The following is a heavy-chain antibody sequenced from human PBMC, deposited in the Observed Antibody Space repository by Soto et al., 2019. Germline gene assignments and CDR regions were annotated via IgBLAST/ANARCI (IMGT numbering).Heavy chain of an antibody. CDR2: IIPIFGTA. D-gene: IGHD6-19*01. CDR3: ARDRDSSGWYRGGYYYYGMDV. J-gene: IGHJ6*02. CDR1: GGTFSSYA. V-gene: IGHV1-69*13. Sequence: GASVKVSCKASGGTFSSYAISWVRQAPGQGLEWMGGIIPIFGTANYAQKFQGRVTITADESTSTAYMELSSLRSEDTAVYYCARDRDSSGWYRGGYYYYGMDVWGQGTTVTVSS.